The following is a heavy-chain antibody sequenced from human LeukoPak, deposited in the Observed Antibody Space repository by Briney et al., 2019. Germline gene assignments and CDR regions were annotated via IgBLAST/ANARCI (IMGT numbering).Heavy chain of an antibody. V-gene: IGHV3-23*01. Sequence: GASVRLSCAPSGFPVSTYAMTWARHPPGRWLECVSSISGTGSTTYHDDSVRRRYAISRHNARKTVYLDISTLEAADTAVYYCPLSFRHFNSATLLLGFDSWGPGTLVTVCS. CDR3: PLSFRHFNSATLLLGFDS. CDR1: GFPVSTYA. CDR2: ISGTGSTT. J-gene: IGHJ4*02. D-gene: IGHD2-15*01.